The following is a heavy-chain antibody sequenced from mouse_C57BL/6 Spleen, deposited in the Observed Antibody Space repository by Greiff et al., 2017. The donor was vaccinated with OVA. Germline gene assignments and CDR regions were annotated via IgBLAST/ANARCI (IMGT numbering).Heavy chain of an antibody. CDR3: ARDDYSNYLYDMDY. V-gene: IGHV1-26*01. Sequence: EVQLQQSGPELVKPGASVKISCKASGYTFTDYYMNWVKQSPGKSLEWIGDINPNNGGTSYNQKFKGKATLTVDKSSSTAYMKLRSLTSEDSAVYYCARDDYSNYLYDMDYWGQGTSVTVSS. CDR1: GYTFTDYY. D-gene: IGHD2-5*01. J-gene: IGHJ4*01. CDR2: INPNNGGT.